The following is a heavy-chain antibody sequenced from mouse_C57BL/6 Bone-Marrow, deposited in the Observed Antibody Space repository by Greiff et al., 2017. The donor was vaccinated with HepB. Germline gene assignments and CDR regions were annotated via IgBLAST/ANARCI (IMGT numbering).Heavy chain of an antibody. CDR1: GYAFSSSW. J-gene: IGHJ4*01. CDR3: ARGAYYSPLGDY. Sequence: QVQLKQSGPELVKPGASVKISCKASGYAFSSSWMNWVKQRPGKGLEWIGRIYPGDGDTNYNGKFKGKATLTADKSSSTAYMQLSSLTSEDSAVYFCARGAYYSPLGDYWGQGTSVTVSS. CDR2: IYPGDGDT. D-gene: IGHD2-12*01. V-gene: IGHV1-82*01.